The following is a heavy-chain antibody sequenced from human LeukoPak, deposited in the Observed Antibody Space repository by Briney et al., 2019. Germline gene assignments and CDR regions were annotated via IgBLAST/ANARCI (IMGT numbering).Heavy chain of an antibody. CDR2: IRYDGSNK. V-gene: IGHV3-30*02. D-gene: IGHD2-15*01. CDR1: GFTFSSYG. J-gene: IGHJ1*01. Sequence: GGSLRLSCAASGFTFSSYGMHWVRQAPGKGLEWVAFIRYDGSNKYYADSVKGRFTISRDNSKNTLYLQMNSLRAEDTAVYYCAKDSRPYCSGGSCYGYFQHWGQGTLVTVSS. CDR3: AKDSRPYCSGGSCYGYFQH.